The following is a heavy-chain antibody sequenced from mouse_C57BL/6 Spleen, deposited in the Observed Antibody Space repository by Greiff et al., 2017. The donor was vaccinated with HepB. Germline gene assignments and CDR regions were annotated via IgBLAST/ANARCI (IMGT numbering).Heavy chain of an antibody. CDR2: IYPGGGYT. CDR1: GYTFTNYW. V-gene: IGHV1-63*01. Sequence: VQLVESGAELVRPGTSVKMSCKASGYTFTNYWIGWAKQRPGHGLEWIGDIYPGGGYTNYNEKFKGKATLTADKSSSTAYMQFSSLTSEDSAIYYCARKGVYYDYDEEAMDYWGQGTSVTVSS. CDR3: ARKGVYYDYDEEAMDY. D-gene: IGHD2-4*01. J-gene: IGHJ4*01.